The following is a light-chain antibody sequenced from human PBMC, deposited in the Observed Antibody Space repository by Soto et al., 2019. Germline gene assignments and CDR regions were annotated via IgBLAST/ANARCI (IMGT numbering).Light chain of an antibody. CDR2: GAS. Sequence: EIVMTQSPATLSVSPGERVTLSCRASQSMGSNLAWYQQKRGQAPRLLIYGASTRATGIPARFSGSGSGTEFSLTITSLQSEDFAVYYCQQYHNWPRTFGQGTKVDIK. CDR3: QQYHNWPRT. CDR1: QSMGSN. V-gene: IGKV3-15*01. J-gene: IGKJ1*01.